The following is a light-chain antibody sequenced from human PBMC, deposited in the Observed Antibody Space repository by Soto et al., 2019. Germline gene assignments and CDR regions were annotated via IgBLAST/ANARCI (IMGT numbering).Light chain of an antibody. CDR1: QIVTSSY. Sequence: ESVLTQSPGTLSLAPGERATLFCRVSQIVTSSYLAWYQQKPGQAPRLLIYGASSRATGIPDRFSGSGSGTDFTLTISRLEHEDFAVYYCQQHGSSPPSWTFGQGTKVEIK. CDR2: GAS. CDR3: QQHGSSPPSWT. V-gene: IGKV3-20*01. J-gene: IGKJ1*01.